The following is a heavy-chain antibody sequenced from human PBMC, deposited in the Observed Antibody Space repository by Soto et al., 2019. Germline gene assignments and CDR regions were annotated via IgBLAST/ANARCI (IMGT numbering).Heavy chain of an antibody. D-gene: IGHD1-1*01. CDR3: ARESADITSNWDY. CDR1: GFTFTRYS. V-gene: IGHV3-21*01. J-gene: IGHJ4*02. Sequence: GVSLKSSCSASGFTFTRYSMNWVRQAPGKGLEWVSSISSTTNYIYYADSMKGRFTVSRDNAKNSVYLEMNSLSAEDTAVYYCARESADITSNWDYWRKGTRVTVCS. CDR2: ISSTTNYI.